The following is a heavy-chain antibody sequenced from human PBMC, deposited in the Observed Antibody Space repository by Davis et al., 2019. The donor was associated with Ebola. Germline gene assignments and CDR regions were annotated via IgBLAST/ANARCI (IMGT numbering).Heavy chain of an antibody. CDR2: IYYSGST. CDR1: GGSISSSSYY. J-gene: IGHJ4*02. CDR3: ASSSRIGLQLDY. D-gene: IGHD5-24*01. V-gene: IGHV4-39*01. Sequence: MPSETLSLTCTVSGGSISSSSYYWGWLLQPPGKGLEWIGRIYYSGSTYYNPSLKSRVTISVDTSKNQFSLKLSSVTAADTAVYYCASSSRIGLQLDYWGQGTLVTVSS.